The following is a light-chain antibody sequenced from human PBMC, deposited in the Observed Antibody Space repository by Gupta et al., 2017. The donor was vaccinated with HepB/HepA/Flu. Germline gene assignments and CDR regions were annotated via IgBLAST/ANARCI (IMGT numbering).Light chain of an antibody. CDR1: SSDVGVYNY. V-gene: IGLV2-14*03. CDR2: DVS. CDR3: RSYTNTSTLVV. Sequence: SALTQAAYVSWSPGHSITISCSGTSSDVGVYNYVSWYQHHPGKAPKLMIYDVSNRPSGVSNRFSGSKSGTTASLTISGLQAEDEADYYCRSYTNTSTLVVFGGGTKLTVL. J-gene: IGLJ2*01.